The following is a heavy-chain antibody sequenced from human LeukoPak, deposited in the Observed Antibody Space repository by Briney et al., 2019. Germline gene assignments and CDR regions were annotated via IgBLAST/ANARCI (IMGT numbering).Heavy chain of an antibody. V-gene: IGHV3-48*02. CDR1: GFTFSSYS. Sequence: GGSLRLSCAASGFTFSSYSMNWVRQAPGKGLEWVSYISSSSTIYYADSVKGRFTISRDNAKNSLYLQMNSLRDEDTAVYYCARSSGALDYWGQGILVTVSS. CDR2: ISSSSTI. J-gene: IGHJ4*02. D-gene: IGHD2-15*01. CDR3: ARSSGALDY.